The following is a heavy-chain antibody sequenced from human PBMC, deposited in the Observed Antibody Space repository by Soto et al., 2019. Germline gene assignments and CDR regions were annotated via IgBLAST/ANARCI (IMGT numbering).Heavy chain of an antibody. V-gene: IGHV4-4*02. CDR3: ARVYSGSYSDS. CDR1: GGSIRSNNW. Sequence: QVQLQESGPGLVKPSGTLSLTCAVSGGSIRSNNWWSWVGQPPGKGLEWIGEICHSGSTNYNPSLKTRVTISVDKSKNQFSPKLSSVTAADTAVYYCARVYSGSYSDSWGQGTLVTVSS. J-gene: IGHJ4*02. CDR2: ICHSGST. D-gene: IGHD1-26*01.